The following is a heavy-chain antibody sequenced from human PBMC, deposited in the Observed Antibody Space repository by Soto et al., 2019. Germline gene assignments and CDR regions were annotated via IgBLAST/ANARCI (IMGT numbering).Heavy chain of an antibody. CDR1: RGSINGGGYH. Sequence: SETLSLRWSVSRGSINGGGYHWTWIRQTHGNGXEWIGAILYSGSPYYNPSGKSRIRISVDTSKNKFSLKLRSVTAADTAVYYCARDYRSPFGGMDVWGQGTTVTVSS. D-gene: IGHD3-3*01. CDR3: ARDYRSPFGGMDV. J-gene: IGHJ6*02. V-gene: IGHV4-30-4*01. CDR2: ILYSGSP.